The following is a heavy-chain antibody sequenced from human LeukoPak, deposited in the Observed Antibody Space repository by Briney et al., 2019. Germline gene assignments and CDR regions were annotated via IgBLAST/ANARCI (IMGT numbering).Heavy chain of an antibody. J-gene: IGHJ4*02. Sequence: GRSLRLSCAASGFTFSSYGMHWVRQAPGKGLEWVAVIWYDGSNKYYADSVKGRFTISRDNSKNTLYLQMNSLRAEDTAVYYCAKSVKVTYVDYWGQRNLVTASS. CDR2: IWYDGSNK. CDR3: AKSVKVTYVDY. V-gene: IGHV3-33*06. D-gene: IGHD2-21*02. CDR1: GFTFSSYG.